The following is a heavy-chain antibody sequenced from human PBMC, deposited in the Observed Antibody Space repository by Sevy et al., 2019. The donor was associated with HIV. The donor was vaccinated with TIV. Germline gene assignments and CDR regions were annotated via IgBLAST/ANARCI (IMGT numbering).Heavy chain of an antibody. Sequence: GGSLRLSCAASGFTFSSYAMCWVRQAPGKGLEWVSAISGSGGSTYYADSVKGRFTISRDNSKNTLYLQMNSLRAEDTAVYYCANRRSSSSGGDYWGQGTLVTVSS. CDR3: ANRRSSSSGGDY. CDR1: GFTFSSYA. V-gene: IGHV3-23*01. CDR2: ISGSGGST. D-gene: IGHD6-6*01. J-gene: IGHJ4*02.